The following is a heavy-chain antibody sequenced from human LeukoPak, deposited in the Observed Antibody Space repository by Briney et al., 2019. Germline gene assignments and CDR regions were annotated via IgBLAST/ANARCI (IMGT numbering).Heavy chain of an antibody. D-gene: IGHD2-15*01. Sequence: ASVKVSCKASGYTFTSYYMHWVRQAPGQGLEWMGIINPSGGSTSYAQKFQGRVTMTRDMSTSTVYMELSSLRSEDTAVYYCGLPGGSTPSYYFDYWGQGTLVTVSS. J-gene: IGHJ4*02. CDR1: GYTFTSYY. CDR3: GLPGGSTPSYYFDY. CDR2: INPSGGST. V-gene: IGHV1-46*01.